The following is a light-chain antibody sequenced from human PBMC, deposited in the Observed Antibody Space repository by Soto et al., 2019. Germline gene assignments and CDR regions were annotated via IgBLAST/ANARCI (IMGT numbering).Light chain of an antibody. Sequence: IRMTQSPSSLSASTVDRVTITCRASQGISSYLACYQQKPGKVPKVLIYAASTLQSGVPSRFSGSGSGTDFTLTISSLQPEDAATYYCQKYNSAPLTFGGGTKVDIK. CDR2: AAS. J-gene: IGKJ4*01. CDR3: QKYNSAPLT. CDR1: QGISSY. V-gene: IGKV1-27*01.